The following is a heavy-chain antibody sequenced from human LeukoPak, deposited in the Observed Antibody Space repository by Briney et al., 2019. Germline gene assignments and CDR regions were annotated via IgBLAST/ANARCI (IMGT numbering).Heavy chain of an antibody. CDR2: IIPIFGTA. CDR1: GGTFSSYA. D-gene: IGHD6-19*01. V-gene: IGHV1-69*06. J-gene: IGHJ4*02. CDR3: ASQYSSVSPLDY. Sequence: RASVKVSCTASGGTFSSYAVSWVRQAPGQGLEWMGGIIPIFGTANYAQKFQGRVTITADKSTSTAYMELSSLRSEDTAVYYCASQYSSVSPLDYWGQGTLVTVSS.